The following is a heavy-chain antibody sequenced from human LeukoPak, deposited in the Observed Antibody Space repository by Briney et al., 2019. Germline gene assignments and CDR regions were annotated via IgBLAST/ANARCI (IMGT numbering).Heavy chain of an antibody. CDR1: GYTFTSYY. V-gene: IGHV1-46*01. J-gene: IGHJ4*02. CDR2: INPSGGST. CDR3: ARTFGVVIAYFDY. D-gene: IGHD3-3*01. Sequence: ASVKVSCKASGYTFTSYYMHWVGQAPGQGLEWMGIINPSGGSTSYAQKFQGRVTMTRVTSTSTVYMELSSLRSEDTAVYYCARTFGVVIAYFDYWGQGTLVTVSS.